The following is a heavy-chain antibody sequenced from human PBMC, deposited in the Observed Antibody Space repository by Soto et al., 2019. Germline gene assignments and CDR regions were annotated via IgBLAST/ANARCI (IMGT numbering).Heavy chain of an antibody. Sequence: GESLKIACKGSGYSFTNYWIGWVRQMPGKGLEWMGIVYPGDSDTRYSPSFQGQVTISADKSISTAYLQWGSLRASDTAMYYCAIGGDWYFFDMWAQGTMVTVSS. CDR1: GYSFTNYW. D-gene: IGHD2-21*02. V-gene: IGHV5-51*01. CDR3: AIGGDWYFFDM. CDR2: VYPGDSDT. J-gene: IGHJ3*02.